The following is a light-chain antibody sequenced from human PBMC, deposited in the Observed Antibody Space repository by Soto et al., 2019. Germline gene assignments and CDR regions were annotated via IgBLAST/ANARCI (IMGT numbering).Light chain of an antibody. V-gene: IGKV1-8*01. CDR2: AAS. J-gene: IGKJ3*01. Sequence: AIRMTQSPSSFSASTGDRVTITCRASQGISSYLAWYQQKPGKAPKLLIYAASTLQSGVPSRFSGSGSGTDFTLTISCLQSEDFATYYCHQYYSYPFTFGPETKVDIK. CDR1: QGISSY. CDR3: HQYYSYPFT.